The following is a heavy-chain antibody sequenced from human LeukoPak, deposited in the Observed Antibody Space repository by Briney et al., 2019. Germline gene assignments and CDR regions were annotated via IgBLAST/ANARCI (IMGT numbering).Heavy chain of an antibody. CDR3: AALDTAKVPLPD. CDR1: GFSFRNYW. V-gene: IGHV3-7*01. Sequence: GGSLRLSCAASGFSFRNYWMGWVRQAPGKGLEWVANTKPDGSAEYYADSVRGRFTASRDNAQNLLFLQMNSLRVEDTAVYYCAALDTAKVPLPDWGQGTLVTVSS. CDR2: TKPDGSAE. J-gene: IGHJ4*02. D-gene: IGHD2-15*01.